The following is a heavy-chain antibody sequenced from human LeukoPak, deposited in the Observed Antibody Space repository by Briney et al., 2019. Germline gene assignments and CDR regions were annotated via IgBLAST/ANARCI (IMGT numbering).Heavy chain of an antibody. J-gene: IGHJ6*03. CDR3: ARKVSNYDILTGFYYYYYMDV. Sequence: SVKVSCKASGGTFSSYAISWVRQAPGQGLEWMGGIIPIFGTANYAQKFQGRVTITADKSTRTAYMELSSLRSEDTAVYYCARKVSNYDILTGFYYYYYMDVWGKGTTVTISS. D-gene: IGHD3-9*01. CDR2: IIPIFGTA. V-gene: IGHV1-69*06. CDR1: GGTFSSYA.